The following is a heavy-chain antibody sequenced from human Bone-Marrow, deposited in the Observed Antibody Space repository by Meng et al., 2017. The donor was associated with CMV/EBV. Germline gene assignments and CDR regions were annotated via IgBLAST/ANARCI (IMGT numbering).Heavy chain of an antibody. CDR1: GFTFSSYG. Sequence: GGSLRLSCAASGFTFSSYGMHWVRQAPGKGLEWVAFIRYDGSNKYYADSVKGRFTISRDNFKNTLYLQMNSLRAEDTAVYYCAKPDELLSDYYYGMDVWGQGTSVTVSS. CDR2: IRYDGSNK. CDR3: AKPDELLSDYYYGMDV. D-gene: IGHD2-2*01. J-gene: IGHJ6*02. V-gene: IGHV3-30*02.